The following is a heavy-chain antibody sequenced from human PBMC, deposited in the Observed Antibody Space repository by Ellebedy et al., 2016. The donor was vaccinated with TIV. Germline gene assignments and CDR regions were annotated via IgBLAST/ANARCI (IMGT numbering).Heavy chain of an antibody. V-gene: IGHV3-43*01. CDR3: AKDKDTAMVEGGVFDY. CDR1: GFTFDDYT. J-gene: IGHJ4*02. Sequence: GESLKISCAASGFTFDDYTMHWVRQAPGKGLEWVSLISWDGGSTYYAYSVKGRFTISRDKSKHSLYLQMNSLRTEDTALYYCAKDKDTAMVEGGVFDYWGQGTLVTVSS. D-gene: IGHD5-18*01. CDR2: ISWDGGST.